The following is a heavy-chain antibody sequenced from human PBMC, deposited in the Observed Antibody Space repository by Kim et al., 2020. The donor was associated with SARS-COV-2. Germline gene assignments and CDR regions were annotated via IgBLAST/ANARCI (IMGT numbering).Heavy chain of an antibody. D-gene: IGHD6-13*01. J-gene: IGHJ5*02. CDR1: GGSFSGYY. Sequence: SETLSLTCAVYGGSFSGYYWSWIRQPPGKGLEWIGEINHSGSTNYNPSLKSRVTISVDTSKNQFSLKLSSVTAADTAVYYCARGYRQAAAGRSHWFDPWGQGTLVTVSS. CDR2: INHSGST. CDR3: ARGYRQAAAGRSHWFDP. V-gene: IGHV4-34*01.